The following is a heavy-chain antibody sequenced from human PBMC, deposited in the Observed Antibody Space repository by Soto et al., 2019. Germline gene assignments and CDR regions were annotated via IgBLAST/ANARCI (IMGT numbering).Heavy chain of an antibody. CDR3: AKGSATSRPYYFDY. Sequence: PGGSLRLSCVASGCTFSRYAMSWVRQAPGKGLEWVSAITGEGGDTFHADSVRGRLTISRDNSRNTLYLQMDSLRAEDTALYYCAKGSATSRPYYFDYWGQGTLVTVS. V-gene: IGHV3-23*01. CDR2: ITGEGGDT. J-gene: IGHJ4*02. CDR1: GCTFSRYA.